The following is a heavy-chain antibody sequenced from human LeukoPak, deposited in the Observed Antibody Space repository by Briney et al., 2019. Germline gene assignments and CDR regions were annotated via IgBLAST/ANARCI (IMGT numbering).Heavy chain of an antibody. CDR2: ISYNGGGS. CDR3: AKGGHCSSSSCISRWFGS. J-gene: IGHJ5*01. D-gene: IGHD2-15*01. V-gene: IGHV3-23*01. Sequence: GGSLRLSCAASGFAFSSYAMSWVRQTPGKGLEWVSVISYNGGGSYYADSVKGRFTISRDNSKNTLYLQMSSLRAEDTAVYYCAKGGHCSSSSCISRWFGSWGQGTLVTVSS. CDR1: GFAFSSYA.